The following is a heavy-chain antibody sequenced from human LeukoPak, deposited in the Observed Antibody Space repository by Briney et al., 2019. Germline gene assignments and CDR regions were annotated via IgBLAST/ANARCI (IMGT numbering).Heavy chain of an antibody. CDR3: ARAGQFISARPISFDY. D-gene: IGHD6-6*01. J-gene: IGHJ4*02. CDR1: GGSISNYY. CDR2: IYYSGST. Sequence: SETLSLTCTVSGGSISNYYWDWIRQPPGKGLEWVGYIYYSGSTNSNPSLKSRVTISVDTSKNQFSRKLSSVTAADTAVYYCARAGQFISARPISFDYWGQGTLVTVSS. V-gene: IGHV4-59*01.